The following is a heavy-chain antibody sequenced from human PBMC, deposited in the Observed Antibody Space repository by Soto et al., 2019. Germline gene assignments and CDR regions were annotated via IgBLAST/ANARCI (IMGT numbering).Heavy chain of an antibody. V-gene: IGHV1-46*01. D-gene: IGHD3-10*01. J-gene: IGHJ5*02. CDR1: GYTFTSYY. CDR3: ATEGVTMVRGLKGDWFDP. Sequence: ASVKVSCKASGYTFTSYYMHWVRQAPGQGLEWMGIINPSGGSTRYAQKFQGRVTMTRDTSTSTVYMELSSLRSEDTAVYYCATEGVTMVRGLKGDWFDPWGQRPLVTV. CDR2: INPSGGST.